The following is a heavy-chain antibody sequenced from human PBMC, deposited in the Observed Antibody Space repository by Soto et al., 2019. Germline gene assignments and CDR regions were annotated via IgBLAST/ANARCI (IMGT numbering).Heavy chain of an antibody. V-gene: IGHV3-21*01. CDR2: ISSSSSYI. J-gene: IGHJ3*02. CDR1: GFTFSSYS. D-gene: IGHD6-19*01. Sequence: SLRLSCAASGFTFSSYSMNWVRQAPGKGLEWVSSISSSSSYIYYADSVKGRFTISRDNAKNSLYLQMNSLRAEDTAVYYCARDGGAVAGVAFDIWGQGTMVTVSS. CDR3: ARDGGAVAGVAFDI.